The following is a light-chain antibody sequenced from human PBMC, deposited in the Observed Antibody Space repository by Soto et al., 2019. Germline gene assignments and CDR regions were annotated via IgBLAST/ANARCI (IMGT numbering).Light chain of an antibody. CDR3: QQYDDLPYT. V-gene: IGKV1-33*01. Sequence: DIQMTQSPSSLSASVGDRVTIACQANQDINNYLSRFQQKPGKAPKLLIFDASQLEAGVPSRFSGGGSGTDFTFTISSLQPEDIATYFCQQYDDLPYTFGQGTKLEIK. CDR1: QDINNY. J-gene: IGKJ2*01. CDR2: DAS.